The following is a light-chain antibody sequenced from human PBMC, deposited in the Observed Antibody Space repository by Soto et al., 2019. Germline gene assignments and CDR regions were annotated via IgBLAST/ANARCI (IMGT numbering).Light chain of an antibody. Sequence: QSVLTQPRSVSGSPGQSVTISCTGSSSNIGAGYDVHWYQQLPGTAPKLLIYLNSNRPSGVPDRFSGSKSGTSASLAITGLQAEDEADYYCQSYDSGLRGSRVFGTGTKVTVL. CDR2: LNS. V-gene: IGLV1-40*01. J-gene: IGLJ1*01. CDR3: QSYDSGLRGSRV. CDR1: SSNIGAGYD.